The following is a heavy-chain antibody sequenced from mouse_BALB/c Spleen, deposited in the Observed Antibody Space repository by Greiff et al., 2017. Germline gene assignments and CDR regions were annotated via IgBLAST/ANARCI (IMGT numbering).Heavy chain of an antibody. Sequence: EVQGVESGGGLVQPGGSRKLSCAASGFTFSSFGMHWVRQAPEKGLEWVAYISSGSSTIYYADTVKGRFTISRDNPKNTLFLQMTSLRSEDTAMYYCARREYGNYDRYYAMDYWGQGTSVTVSS. CDR1: GFTFSSFG. V-gene: IGHV5-17*02. D-gene: IGHD2-1*01. CDR3: ARREYGNYDRYYAMDY. CDR2: ISSGSSTI. J-gene: IGHJ4*01.